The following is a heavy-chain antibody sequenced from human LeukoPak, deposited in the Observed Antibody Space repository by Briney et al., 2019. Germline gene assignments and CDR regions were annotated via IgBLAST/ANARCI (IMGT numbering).Heavy chain of an antibody. CDR2: SRNKANRYTT. J-gene: IGHJ4*02. CDR1: GFTISDHY. D-gene: IGHD3-22*01. V-gene: IGHV3-72*01. Sequence: GSLRLSCAASGFTISDHYMDWVRQAPGKGLEWVGRSRNKANRYTTEYAACVKGRFTISRDDSNNSLYLQMSSLKTDDTAVYYCARAGDYYSTGDCWGQGTLVTVSS. CDR3: ARAGDYYSTGDC.